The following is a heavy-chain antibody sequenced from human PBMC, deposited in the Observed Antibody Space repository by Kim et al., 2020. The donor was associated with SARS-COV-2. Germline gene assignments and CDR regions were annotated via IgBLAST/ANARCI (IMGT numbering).Heavy chain of an antibody. D-gene: IGHD2-2*01. J-gene: IGHJ6*02. CDR3: ARGIVVVPAAYYYYGMDV. CDR1: GYTFTSYA. CDR2: INTNTGNP. Sequence: ASVKVSCKASGYTFTSYAMNWVRQAPGQGLEWMGWINTNTGNPTYAQGFTGRFVFSLDTSVSTAYLQISSLKAEDTAVYYCARGIVVVPAAYYYYGMDVWSQGTTVTVSS. V-gene: IGHV7-4-1*02.